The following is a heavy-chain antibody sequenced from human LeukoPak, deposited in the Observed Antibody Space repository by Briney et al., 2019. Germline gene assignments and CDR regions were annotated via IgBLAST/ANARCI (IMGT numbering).Heavy chain of an antibody. CDR1: GFAFSDFY. D-gene: IGHD3-10*01. V-gene: IGHV3-11*01. CDR2: ISNSGSTL. CDR3: ARVALGSYDY. Sequence: PGGPLRLSCAASGFAFSDFYMFWIHQAPGKGLEWISYISNSGSTLYYADSVKGRFTISRDNDKNLLYLQMNSLRADDTAVYYCARVALGSYDYWGQGTLVTVSS. J-gene: IGHJ4*02.